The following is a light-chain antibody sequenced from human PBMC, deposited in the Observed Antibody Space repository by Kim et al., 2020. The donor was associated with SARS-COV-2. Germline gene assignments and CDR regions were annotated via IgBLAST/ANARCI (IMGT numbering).Light chain of an antibody. CDR3: AAWDDSLNAIV. V-gene: IGLV1-44*01. J-gene: IGLJ1*01. CDR2: SNN. CDR1: TSNIEGNL. Sequence: GQRVTISCSGSTSNIEGNLVNWYQQLRGTAPRLIIYSNNKRPSGVPDRFSGSKSGTSAALAISGLQSLDEADYHCAAWDDSLNAIVFGTGTKVTVL.